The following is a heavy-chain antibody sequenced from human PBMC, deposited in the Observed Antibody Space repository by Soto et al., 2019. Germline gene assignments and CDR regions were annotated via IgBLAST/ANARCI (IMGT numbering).Heavy chain of an antibody. J-gene: IGHJ4*02. CDR2: ISTDGSST. CDR1: GFTFSTYW. D-gene: IGHD2-2*01. Sequence: EVQLVESGGGLVQPGGSLRLSCAATGFTFSTYWMHWVRQGPGKGLVWVSRISTDGSSTTYADSVKGRFTISRDNAKNRLYLQMTSLRAEDTAVYYCARATGSNHPFDYWGQGSLVTVSS. CDR3: ARATGSNHPFDY. V-gene: IGHV3-74*01.